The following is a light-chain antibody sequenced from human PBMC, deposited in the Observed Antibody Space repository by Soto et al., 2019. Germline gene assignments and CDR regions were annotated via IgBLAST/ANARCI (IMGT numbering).Light chain of an antibody. Sequence: DIQMTQSPSSLSASVGDRVTITCRASQGISTYLAWYQQKPGKVPKLLIYAASTLQSGVPSRFSGSGSGTDFTLSISSQQPEDVATYYCQRYNSAPQTFGQGTKVEIK. J-gene: IGKJ1*01. CDR1: QGISTY. CDR3: QRYNSAPQT. V-gene: IGKV1-27*01. CDR2: AAS.